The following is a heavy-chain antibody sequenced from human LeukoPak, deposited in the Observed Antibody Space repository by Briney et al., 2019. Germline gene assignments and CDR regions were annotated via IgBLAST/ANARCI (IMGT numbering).Heavy chain of an antibody. J-gene: IGHJ3*02. V-gene: IGHV4-61*03. D-gene: IGHD6-13*01. Sequence: PSETLSLTCTVSGGSISSCYYYWRRIRQPPGKGREWIGYISDSGRTISVDASTNHFFLKQSSVNAADTAVYYCTRRIAAADAFDIWGQGTMVTVSS. CDR3: TRRIAAADAFDI. CDR1: GGSISSCYYY. CDR2: ISDSGR.